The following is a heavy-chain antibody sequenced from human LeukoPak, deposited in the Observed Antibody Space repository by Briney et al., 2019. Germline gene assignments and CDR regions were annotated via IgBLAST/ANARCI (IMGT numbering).Heavy chain of an antibody. Sequence: GGSLRLSCAASGFTFSSYAMSWVRQAPGKGLEWVSAISGSGGSTYYADSVKGRFTISRDNSKNTLYLQMNSLRAEDTAVYYCAKDGEYDSSGYYYGGWDWGQGTLVTVSS. CDR2: ISGSGGST. J-gene: IGHJ4*02. CDR1: GFTFSSYA. CDR3: AKDGEYDSSGYYYGGWD. D-gene: IGHD3-22*01. V-gene: IGHV3-23*01.